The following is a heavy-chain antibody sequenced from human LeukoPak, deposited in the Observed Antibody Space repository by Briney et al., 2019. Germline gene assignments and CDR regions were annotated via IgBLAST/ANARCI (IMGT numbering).Heavy chain of an antibody. CDR3: ARGYQSTTYGHFDS. Sequence: PSETLSLTCSVSGQSITSFRWSWIRQSAAKGLEWMARIDEDGSTTYNPSLSGRVSVSADTSNNQVSLKLKFVTAADTAVYFCARGYQSTTYGHFDSWGRGIQVTVSS. CDR2: IDEDGST. CDR1: GQSITSFR. J-gene: IGHJ5*01. D-gene: IGHD2/OR15-2a*01. V-gene: IGHV4-4*07.